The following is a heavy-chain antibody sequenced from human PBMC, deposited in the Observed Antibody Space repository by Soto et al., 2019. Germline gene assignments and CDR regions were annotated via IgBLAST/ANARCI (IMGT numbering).Heavy chain of an antibody. CDR3: ARRYGDCFDY. CDR2: IYYSGST. V-gene: IGHV4-59*08. D-gene: IGHD4-17*01. J-gene: IGHJ4*02. CDR1: GDSISSYY. Sequence: SETLSLTCTVSGDSISSYYWSWIRQPPGKGLEWIGYIYYSGSTNYNPSLKSRVTISVDTSKNQFSLKLSSVTAADTAVYYCARRYGDCFDYWGQGTLVTVS.